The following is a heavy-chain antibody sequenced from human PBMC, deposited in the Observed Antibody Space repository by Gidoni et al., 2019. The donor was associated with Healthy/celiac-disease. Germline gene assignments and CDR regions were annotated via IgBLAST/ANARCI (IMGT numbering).Heavy chain of an antibody. CDR1: GGSVSSGSYY. Sequence: QVQLQESGPGLVKPSETLSLTCTVSGGSVSSGSYYWSWIRQPPGKGLEWIGYIYYSGSTNYNPSLKSRVTISVDTSKNQFSLKLSSVTAADTAVYYCARDPGGGGIYWGQGTLVTVSS. D-gene: IGHD2-15*01. CDR3: ARDPGGGGIY. V-gene: IGHV4-61*01. CDR2: IYYSGST. J-gene: IGHJ4*02.